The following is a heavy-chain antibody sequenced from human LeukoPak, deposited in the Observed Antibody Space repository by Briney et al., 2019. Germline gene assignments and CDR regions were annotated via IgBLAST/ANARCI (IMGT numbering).Heavy chain of an antibody. V-gene: IGHV3-30*03. CDR2: ISYDGSNK. D-gene: IGHD3-10*01. J-gene: IGHJ4*02. CDR3: ATGDYYGSGSSATLDY. Sequence: QAGGSLRLSCAVSGITFSSYGMHWVRQAPGKGLEWVAVISYDGSNKYYAESAKGRFTISRDNSKSTLSLQMNSLRTEDTAVYYCATGDYYGSGSSATLDYWGQGTLVTVSS. CDR1: GITFSSYG.